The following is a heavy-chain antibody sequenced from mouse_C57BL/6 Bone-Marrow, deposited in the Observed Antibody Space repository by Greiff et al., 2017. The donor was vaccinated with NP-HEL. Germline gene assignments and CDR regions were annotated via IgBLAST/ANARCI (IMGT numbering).Heavy chain of an antibody. V-gene: IGHV12-3*01. CDR2: ITHSGET. CDR3: AGDGGYDGYYD. D-gene: IGHD2-3*01. CDR1: GFPITSGYY. J-gene: IGHJ2*01. Sequence: QVQLKESGPGLVKPSQSLFLTCSITGFPITSGYYWIWIRQSPGKPLEWMGYITHSGETFYNPSLQSPISITRETSKNQFFLQLNSVTTEDTAMYYCAGDGGYDGYYDWGQGTTLTVSS.